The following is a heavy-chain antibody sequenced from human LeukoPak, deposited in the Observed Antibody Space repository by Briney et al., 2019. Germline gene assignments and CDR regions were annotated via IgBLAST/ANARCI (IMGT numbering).Heavy chain of an antibody. J-gene: IGHJ4*02. Sequence: APVKVSCKASGYTFTSYGIHWVRQAPGQRLEWMGWINVGNGNTKYSEKFQGRVTITRDTSASTAYMELSSLRSEDTAVYYCARDFAWLLNWGQGTLVTVSS. V-gene: IGHV1-3*01. CDR2: INVGNGNT. CDR3: ARDFAWLLN. CDR1: GYTFTSYG. D-gene: IGHD6-19*01.